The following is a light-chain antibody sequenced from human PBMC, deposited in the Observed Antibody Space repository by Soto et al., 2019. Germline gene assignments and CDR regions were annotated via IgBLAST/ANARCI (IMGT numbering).Light chain of an antibody. V-gene: IGKV1-5*01. CDR3: QQFNQGYT. CDR1: QRISSW. Sequence: DIQMTQPPSSLSASVEDRVTITSRASQRISSWLAWYQQKPGKAPKLLIYDASSLESGVPSRFSGSGSGTEFTLTISSLQPDDFATYYCQQFNQGYTFGQGTKVDIK. CDR2: DAS. J-gene: IGKJ2*01.